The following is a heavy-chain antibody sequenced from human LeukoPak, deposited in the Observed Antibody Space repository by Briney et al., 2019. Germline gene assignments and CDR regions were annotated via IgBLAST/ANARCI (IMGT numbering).Heavy chain of an antibody. V-gene: IGHV3-33*01. CDR2: IRYDGSNK. J-gene: IGHJ3*02. CDR1: GFTFSSYG. CDR3: ARDVPAYYYDSSGYTDAFDI. D-gene: IGHD3-22*01. Sequence: GRSLRLSCAASGFTFSSYGMHWVRQAPGKGLEGVAVIRYDGSNKYYADSVKGRFTISRDNSKNTLYLQMNSLRAEDTAVYYCARDVPAYYYDSSGYTDAFDIWGQGTMVTVSS.